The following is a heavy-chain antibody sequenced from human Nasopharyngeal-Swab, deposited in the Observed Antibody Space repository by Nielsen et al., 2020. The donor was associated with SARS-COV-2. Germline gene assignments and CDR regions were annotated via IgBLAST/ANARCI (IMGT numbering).Heavy chain of an antibody. V-gene: IGHV3-30*19. CDR1: GFTFSSYG. Sequence: GESLKISCAASGFTFSSYGMHWVRQAPGKGLEWVAVIWYDGTIQYYADSVKGRFTISRDNLKNTLYLQMNSLRPEDTAVHYCARGAVAGRNAFDIWGQGTMVTVSS. CDR3: ARGAVAGRNAFDI. D-gene: IGHD6-19*01. CDR2: IWYDGTIQ. J-gene: IGHJ3*02.